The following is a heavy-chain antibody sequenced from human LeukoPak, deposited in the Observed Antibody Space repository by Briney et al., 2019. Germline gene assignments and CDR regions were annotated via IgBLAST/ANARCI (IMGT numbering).Heavy chain of an antibody. D-gene: IGHD3-3*01. V-gene: IGHV3-15*01. CDR2: IKSKTDGGTT. CDR1: GFTFSNAW. J-gene: IGHJ5*02. Sequence: GGSLRLFCAASGFTFSNAWMSWVRQAPGKGLEWVGRIKSKTDGGTTDYAAPVKGRFTISRDDSKNTLYLQMNSLKTEDTAVYYCTTHRRPYYDFWSGSSGWFDPWGQGTLVTVSS. CDR3: TTHRRPYYDFWSGSSGWFDP.